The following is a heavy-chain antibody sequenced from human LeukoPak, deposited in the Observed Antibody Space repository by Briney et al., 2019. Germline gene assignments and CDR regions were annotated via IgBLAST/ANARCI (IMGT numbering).Heavy chain of an antibody. CDR1: GFTFSEYW. CDR3: ARDMYSMSSARGAY. Sequence: GGSLRLSCAASGFTFSEYWRHWVRQALGKGLVWVARINGDGSSTTYVESVRGRFTISRDNAKKTLYLQMNSLRAEDAAVYYCARDMYSMSSARGAYWGQGTLVTVSS. J-gene: IGHJ4*02. V-gene: IGHV3-74*01. D-gene: IGHD3-10*01. CDR2: INGDGSST.